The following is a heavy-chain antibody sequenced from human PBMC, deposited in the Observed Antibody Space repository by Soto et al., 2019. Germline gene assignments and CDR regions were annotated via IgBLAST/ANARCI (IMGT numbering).Heavy chain of an antibody. CDR2: IIGRNGDT. CDR3: AKDKEPDGVWNIDF. D-gene: IGHD1-1*01. V-gene: IGHV3-23*01. J-gene: IGHJ4*01. CDR1: GFTFRSYT. Sequence: GGSLRLSCAASGFTFRSYTMSWVRQAPGKGLEWVSSIIGRNGDTFYAASVTGRFTISRDISKSTLYLQMNGLRVEDTAIYYCAKDKEPDGVWNIDFWGHGTLVTVSS.